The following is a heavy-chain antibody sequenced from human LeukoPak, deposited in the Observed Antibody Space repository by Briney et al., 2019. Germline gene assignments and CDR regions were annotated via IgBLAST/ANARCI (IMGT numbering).Heavy chain of an antibody. D-gene: IGHD2-2*01. Sequence: GASVKVSCKASGYTFTSYDINWVRQATGQGLEWVGWMNPNSGNTGYAQKFQGRVTITRNTSISTAYMELSSLRSEDTAVYYCALIPSFQVVPADYWGQGTLVIVSS. V-gene: IGHV1-8*03. CDR3: ALIPSFQVVPADY. CDR2: MNPNSGNT. J-gene: IGHJ4*02. CDR1: GYTFTSYD.